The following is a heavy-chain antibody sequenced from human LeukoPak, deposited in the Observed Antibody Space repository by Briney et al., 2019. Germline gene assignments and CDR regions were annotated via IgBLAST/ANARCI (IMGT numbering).Heavy chain of an antibody. J-gene: IGHJ4*02. Sequence: LRLSCAASGFTVSSNYMSWVRQAPGKGLEWVSVIYSGGSTYYADSVKGRFTISRDNSKNTLYLQMNSLRAEDTAVYYCARAAGEFAIGAAPFDYWGQGTLVTVSS. D-gene: IGHD3-16*01. CDR3: ARAAGEFAIGAAPFDY. V-gene: IGHV3-53*01. CDR1: GFTVSSNY. CDR2: IYSGGST.